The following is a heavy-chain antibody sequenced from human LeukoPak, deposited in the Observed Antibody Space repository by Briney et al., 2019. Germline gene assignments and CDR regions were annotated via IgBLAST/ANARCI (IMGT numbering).Heavy chain of an antibody. Sequence: PGGSLRLSCAASGFTFSSYGMHWVRQAPGKGLEWVSAISGSGGSTYYADSVKGRFTISRDNSKNTLYLQMNSLRAEDTAVYYCAKRQLWPEEYYFDYWGQGTLVTVSS. D-gene: IGHD5-18*01. CDR2: ISGSGGST. CDR3: AKRQLWPEEYYFDY. J-gene: IGHJ4*02. V-gene: IGHV3-23*01. CDR1: GFTFSSYG.